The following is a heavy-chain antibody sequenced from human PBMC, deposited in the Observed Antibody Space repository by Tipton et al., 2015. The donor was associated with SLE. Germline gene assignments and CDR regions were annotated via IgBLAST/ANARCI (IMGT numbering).Heavy chain of an antibody. V-gene: IGHV3-11*04. CDR2: ISGSGDER. J-gene: IGHJ5*02. Sequence: SLRLSCAASGFTFSGYFMVWIRPAPGKGPEWISHISGSGDERFYADSVRGRFTISRDNAKNSLYLQMNSLRDEDTAVYYCARDPRNKGLDPWGQGTLVTVSS. CDR1: GFTFSGYF. D-gene: IGHD1/OR15-1a*01. CDR3: ARDPRNKGLDP.